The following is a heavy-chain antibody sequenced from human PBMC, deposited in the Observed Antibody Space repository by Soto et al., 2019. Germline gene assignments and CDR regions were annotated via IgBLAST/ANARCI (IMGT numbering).Heavy chain of an antibody. CDR3: AREGVYCSGGSCYDLRYYYMDV. V-gene: IGHV1-3*01. J-gene: IGHJ6*03. D-gene: IGHD2-15*01. CDR2: INAGNGNT. Sequence: ASVKVSCKASGYTFTSYAMHWVRQAPGQRLEWMGWINAGNGNTKYSQKFQGRVTITRDTSASTAYMELSSLRSEDTAVYYCAREGVYCSGGSCYDLRYYYMDVWGKGTTVTVS. CDR1: GYTFTSYA.